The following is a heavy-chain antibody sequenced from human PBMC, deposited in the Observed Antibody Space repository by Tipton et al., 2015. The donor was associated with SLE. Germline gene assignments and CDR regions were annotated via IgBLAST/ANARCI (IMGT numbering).Heavy chain of an antibody. J-gene: IGHJ5*02. CDR2: IHTSGGT. CDR3: ARDKNLNWFDP. V-gene: IGHV4-61*02. CDR1: GDSFSSGSSS. Sequence: TLSLTCTVSGDSFSSGSSSWNWVRQPAGKGLEWLGRIHTSGGTSYNPSLEGRVTISMDTSKNQFSLKLNSVTAADTAVYYCARDKNLNWFDPWGQGTLITVSS.